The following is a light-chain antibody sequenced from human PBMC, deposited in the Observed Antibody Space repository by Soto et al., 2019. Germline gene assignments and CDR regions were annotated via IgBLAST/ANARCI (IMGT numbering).Light chain of an antibody. CDR3: QTWGTGIRV. Sequence: QSVLTQSPSASASLGASVKLTCTLSSWHSSYAIAWHQQQPEQGPRYLMKVNSDGSHSKGDGIPDRFSGSSSGAERYLTISSLHSEDEADYYCQTWGTGIRVFGTGTKLTVL. V-gene: IGLV4-69*01. CDR1: SWHSSYA. J-gene: IGLJ1*01. CDR2: VNSDGSH.